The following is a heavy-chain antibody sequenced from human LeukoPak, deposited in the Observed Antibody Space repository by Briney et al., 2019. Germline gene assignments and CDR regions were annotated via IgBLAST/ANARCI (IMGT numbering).Heavy chain of an antibody. V-gene: IGHV4-34*01. CDR1: GGSFSGYY. D-gene: IGHD2-2*01. CDR3: ARLGYCSSTSCYRYYYYYYMDV. Sequence: SETLSLTCAVYGGSFSGYYWSWIRQPPGKGLEWIGEINHSGSTNYNPSLKSRVTISVDTSKNQFSLKLSSVTAADTAVYYCARLGYCSSTSCYRYYYYYYMDVWGKGTTVTVSS. J-gene: IGHJ6*03. CDR2: INHSGST.